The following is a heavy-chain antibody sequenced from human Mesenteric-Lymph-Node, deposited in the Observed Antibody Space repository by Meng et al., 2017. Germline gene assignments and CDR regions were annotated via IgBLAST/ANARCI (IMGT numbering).Heavy chain of an antibody. CDR2: ISVYNGNT. CDR1: GYTFITYD. CDR3: ARVCEAGYCSGGSRLEDGFDM. J-gene: IGHJ3*02. D-gene: IGHD2-15*01. V-gene: IGHV1-18*01. Sequence: ASVKVSCKASGYTFITYDISWVRQAPGQGLEWMGWISVYNGNTNYAQKVQGRVTMTTDTSTNTAYMELRSLRSDDTAVYYCARVCEAGYCSGGSRLEDGFDMWGQGTMVTVTS.